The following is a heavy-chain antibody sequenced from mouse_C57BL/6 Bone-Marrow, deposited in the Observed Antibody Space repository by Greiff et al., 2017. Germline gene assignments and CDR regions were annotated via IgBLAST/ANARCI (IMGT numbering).Heavy chain of an antibody. D-gene: IGHD2-3*01. Sequence: EVMLVESGGGLVKPGGSLKLSCAASGFTFSSYAMSWVRQTPEKRLEWVATISDGGSYSYYPDNVKGRFTISRDNAKNNLYQQMSHLKSEDTAIYYCARVMGPWFAYWGQGTPVTVSA. J-gene: IGHJ3*01. V-gene: IGHV5-4*03. CDR3: ARVMGPWFAY. CDR1: GFTFSSYA. CDR2: ISDGGSYS.